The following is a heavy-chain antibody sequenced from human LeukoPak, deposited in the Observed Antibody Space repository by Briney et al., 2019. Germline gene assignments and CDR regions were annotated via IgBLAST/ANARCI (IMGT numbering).Heavy chain of an antibody. D-gene: IGHD3-10*01. CDR3: ARESAGSCDY. CDR1: GGSFSGYY. J-gene: IGHJ4*02. V-gene: IGHV4-34*01. Sequence: SETLSLTCAVYGGSFSGYYWSWIRQPPGKGLEWIGEINHSGSTNYNPPLKSRVTISVDTSKNQFPLKLSSVTAADTAVYYCARESAGSCDYWGQGTLVTVSS. CDR2: INHSGST.